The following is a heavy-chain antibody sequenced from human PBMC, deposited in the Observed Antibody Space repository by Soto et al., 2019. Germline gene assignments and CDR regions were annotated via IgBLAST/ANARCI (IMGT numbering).Heavy chain of an antibody. V-gene: IGHV1-46*01. J-gene: IGHJ4*02. CDR1: GYRFTTYQ. CDR2: INPSGGST. Sequence: ASVKVSCKASGYRFTTYQMHWVRQAPGQGLEWMGTINPSGGSTSYAQRFQGRFTVSRDNSKNTLYLQMNSLRAEDTAVYYCAKSGGDGWPRTIARWGQGILVTVSS. CDR3: AKSGGDGWPRTIAR. D-gene: IGHD6-19*01.